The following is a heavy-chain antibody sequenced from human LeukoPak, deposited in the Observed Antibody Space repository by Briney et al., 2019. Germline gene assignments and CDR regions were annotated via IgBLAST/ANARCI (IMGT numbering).Heavy chain of an antibody. J-gene: IGHJ4*02. CDR1: GFTVSSNY. CDR2: IYSGGST. CDR3: AKDILRYSSGCSD. D-gene: IGHD6-19*01. V-gene: IGHV3-53*01. Sequence: GGSLRLSCAASGFTVSSNYMSWVRQAPGKGLEWVSVIYSGGSTYYADSVKGRFTISRDNSKNTLYLQMNSLRAEDTALYYCAKDILRYSSGCSDWGQGTLVTVSS.